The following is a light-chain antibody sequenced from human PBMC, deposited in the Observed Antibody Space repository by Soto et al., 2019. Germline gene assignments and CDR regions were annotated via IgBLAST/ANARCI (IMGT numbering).Light chain of an antibody. CDR1: QDISNW. CDR3: QQYNNYPWT. Sequence: DIQMTQSPSTLSASVGDRVTITCRASQDISNWLAWYQQKPGEAPKLLIYWASTLETGVPSRFSGSGSGTEFILTISSLQPDDFATYYCQQYNNYPWTFGQGTKVEIK. CDR2: WAS. J-gene: IGKJ1*01. V-gene: IGKV1-5*03.